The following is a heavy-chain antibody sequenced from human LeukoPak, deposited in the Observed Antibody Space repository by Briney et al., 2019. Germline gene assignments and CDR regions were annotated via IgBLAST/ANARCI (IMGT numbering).Heavy chain of an antibody. D-gene: IGHD5-18*01. Sequence: GVSLTLSCAASRFTFSRYDKHWVRQAPAKGLEWVSPIYSGGSTYHAHSVKGRFTISRDNSKNTLYLQMNSLRAEDTAVYYCAGQIRGYSYGEDDYYYMDVWGKGTTVTISS. CDR1: RFTFSRYD. J-gene: IGHJ6*03. CDR2: IYSGGST. CDR3: AGQIRGYSYGEDDYYYMDV. V-gene: IGHV3-66*04.